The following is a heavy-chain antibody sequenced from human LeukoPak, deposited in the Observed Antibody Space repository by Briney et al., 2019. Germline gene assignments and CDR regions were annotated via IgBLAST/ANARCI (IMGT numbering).Heavy chain of an antibody. V-gene: IGHV1-18*01. D-gene: IGHD3-10*01. Sequence: ASVKVSCKASGGTFSSSTISWVRQAPGQGLEWMGWISGHSGNTKYAQRLQGRVIMTTDTSTSTAYMELRSLKSDDTAVYYCARDVLSGGLDVFDIWGQGTMVTVSS. CDR3: ARDVLSGGLDVFDI. CDR1: GGTFSSST. CDR2: ISGHSGNT. J-gene: IGHJ3*02.